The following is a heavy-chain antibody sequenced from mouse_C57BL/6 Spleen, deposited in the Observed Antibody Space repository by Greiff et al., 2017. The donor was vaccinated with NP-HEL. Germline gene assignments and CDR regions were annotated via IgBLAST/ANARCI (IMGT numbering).Heavy chain of an antibody. Sequence: EVKLMESGGGLVQPGGSMKLSCGASGFTFSNYWMNWVRQSPEKGLEWVAQIRFKSDNYATHYAESGKGRFTISRDDSKSNVYLQMNNVRAEDTGIYYCKLEYYFDYWGQGTTLTVSS. CDR2: IRFKSDNYAT. CDR1: GFTFSNYW. J-gene: IGHJ2*01. V-gene: IGHV6-3*01. CDR3: KLEYYFDY.